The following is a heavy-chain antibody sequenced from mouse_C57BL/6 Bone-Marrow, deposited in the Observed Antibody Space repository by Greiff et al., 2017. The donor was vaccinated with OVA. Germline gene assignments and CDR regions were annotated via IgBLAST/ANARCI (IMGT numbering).Heavy chain of an antibody. Sequence: EVKLVESGGGLVKPGGSLKLSCAASGFTFSSYAMSWVRQTPEKRLEWVATISDGGSYTYYPDNVKGRFTISRDNAKNNLYLQMSHLKSEDTAMYYCARDRGTTVVRPFDYWGQGTTLTVSS. D-gene: IGHD1-1*01. CDR2: ISDGGSYT. V-gene: IGHV5-4*01. J-gene: IGHJ2*01. CDR1: GFTFSSYA. CDR3: ARDRGTTVVRPFDY.